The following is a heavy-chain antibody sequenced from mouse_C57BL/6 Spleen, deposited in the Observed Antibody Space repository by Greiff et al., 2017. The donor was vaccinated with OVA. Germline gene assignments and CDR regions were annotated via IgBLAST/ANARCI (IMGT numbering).Heavy chain of an antibody. CDR3: ARRSNYAMDY. D-gene: IGHD5-1*01. V-gene: IGHV5-9*01. CDR1: GFTFSSYT. CDR2: ISGGGGNT. J-gene: IGHJ4*01. Sequence: EVKLMESGGGLVKPGGSLKLSCAASGFTFSSYTMSWVRQTPEKRLEWVATISGGGGNTYYPDSVKGRFTISRDNAKNTLYLQMSSLRSEDTALYYCARRSNYAMDYWGQGTSVTVSS.